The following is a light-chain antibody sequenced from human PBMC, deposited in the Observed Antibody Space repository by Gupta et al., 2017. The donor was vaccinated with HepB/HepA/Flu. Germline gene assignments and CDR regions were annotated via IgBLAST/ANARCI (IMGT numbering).Light chain of an antibody. J-gene: IGKJ5*01. CDR2: GAS. V-gene: IGKV3-15*01. CDR1: QSVSSN. Sequence: EIVMTQSPATLSVSPGERATLSCRASQSVSSNLAWYQQKPGQAPRLLICGASTRATGIPARFSGSGSGTEFTLTISSLQSEDFAVYYCQQDNNWPAFGQGTRLEIK. CDR3: QQDNNWPA.